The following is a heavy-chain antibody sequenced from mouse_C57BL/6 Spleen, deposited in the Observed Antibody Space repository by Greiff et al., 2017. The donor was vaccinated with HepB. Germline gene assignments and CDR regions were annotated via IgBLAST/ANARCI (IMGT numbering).Heavy chain of an antibody. J-gene: IGHJ4*01. CDR3: VTYYYGSSYGYAMDY. Sequence: QVQLQQPGAELVKPGASVKLSCKASGYTFTSYWMHWVKQRPGRGLEWIGRIDPNSGGTKYNEKFKRKATLTVDKPSSTAYMQLSSLTSEASAVYYCVTYYYGSSYGYAMDYWGQGTSVTVSS. CDR2: IDPNSGGT. D-gene: IGHD1-1*01. V-gene: IGHV1-72*01. CDR1: GYTFTSYW.